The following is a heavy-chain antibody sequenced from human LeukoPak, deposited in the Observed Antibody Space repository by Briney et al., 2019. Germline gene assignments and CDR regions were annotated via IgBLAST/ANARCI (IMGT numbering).Heavy chain of an antibody. J-gene: IGHJ4*02. CDR1: GYTFTGYY. Sequence: GASVKVSYKASGYTFTGYYMHWVRQAPGQGLEWMGWINPNSGGTNYAQKFQGRVTMTRDTSISTAYMELSRLRSDDTAVYYCASDLSSTGLGGPDYWGQGTLVTVSS. V-gene: IGHV1-2*02. D-gene: IGHD2-2*01. CDR2: INPNSGGT. CDR3: ASDLSSTGLGGPDY.